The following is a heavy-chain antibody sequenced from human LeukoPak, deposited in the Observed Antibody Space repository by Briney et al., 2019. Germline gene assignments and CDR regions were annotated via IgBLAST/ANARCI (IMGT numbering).Heavy chain of an antibody. CDR3: TRDPRALDY. Sequence: GGSLRLSCAASGLTFSSYSMNWVRQAPGKGLEWVSYISYTGTIYYADSVKGRFAISRDNAKNSLYLHMNSLRAEDTAVYYCTRDPRALDYWGQGTLVTVSS. V-gene: IGHV3-48*01. CDR1: GLTFSSYS. CDR2: ISYTGTI. J-gene: IGHJ4*02.